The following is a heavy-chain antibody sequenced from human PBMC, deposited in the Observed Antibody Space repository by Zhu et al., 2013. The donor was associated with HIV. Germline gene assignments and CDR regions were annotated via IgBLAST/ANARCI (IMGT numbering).Heavy chain of an antibody. CDR3: TTPAFGYSSGGPYINFFDP. Sequence: QAQLVQSGAEVKKAGASVKVSCKVSGYTLSELSMHWVRQAPGKGLEWVGGFDPEKGEPIFAQKFQGRVTMTEDTSTDTAYMELSSLRSDDTAVYFCTTPAFGYSSGGPYINFFDPWGQGTLVTVSS. V-gene: IGHV1-24*01. CDR1: GYTLSELS. CDR2: FDPEKGEP. D-gene: IGHD2-15*01. J-gene: IGHJ5*02.